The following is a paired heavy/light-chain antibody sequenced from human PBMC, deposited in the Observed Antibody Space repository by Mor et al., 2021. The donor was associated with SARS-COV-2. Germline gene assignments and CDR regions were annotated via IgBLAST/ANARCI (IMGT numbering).Heavy chain of an antibody. Sequence: EVQLVESGGGLVQPGGSLRLSCSASGFTLSDFWMTWVRQAPGKGLEWVANINKDSNKRNYVDSVMGRFTISRDNAKNSLSLQMDSLRAEDTAMYYCARDFTHFDGVVYYDSLDSWGQGTMVIVSS. CDR2: INKDSNKR. CDR1: GFTLSDFW. V-gene: IGHV3-7*03. CDR3: ARDFTHFDGVVYYDSLDS. D-gene: IGHD3-3*01. J-gene: IGHJ3*01.
Light chain of an antibody. V-gene: IGKV1-6*01. CDR2: AAS. CDR1: QGIRGD. Sequence: AIQMTQSPSSLSASVGDRVTITCRASQGIRGDLAWYQQKPGRAPKLLIYAASSLQSGVPSRFSGSGSGTDFTLIISGLQPEDFATYYCLQDYSYPRTFGQGTRVEVK. CDR3: LQDYSYPRT. J-gene: IGKJ1*01.